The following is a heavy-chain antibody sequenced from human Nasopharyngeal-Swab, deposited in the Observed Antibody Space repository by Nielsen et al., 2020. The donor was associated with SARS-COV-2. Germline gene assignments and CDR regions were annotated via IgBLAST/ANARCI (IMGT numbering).Heavy chain of an antibody. D-gene: IGHD6-13*01. CDR3: ARDTGYSSSPYFDY. CDR1: GGSIRSYY. J-gene: IGHJ4*02. V-gene: IGHV4-59*01. CDR2: IYYSGTT. Sequence: SETLSLTCTVSGGSIRSYYWSWIRQPPGKGLEWIGYIYYSGTTNYNPSLKSRVTISVDTSKNQFSPKLRSVSAADTAVYYCARDTGYSSSPYFDYWGQGTLVTVSS.